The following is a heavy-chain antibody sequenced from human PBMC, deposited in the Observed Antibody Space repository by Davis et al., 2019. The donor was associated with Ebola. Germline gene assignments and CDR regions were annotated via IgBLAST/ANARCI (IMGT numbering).Heavy chain of an antibody. CDR1: GLNFSDYG. V-gene: IGHV3-21*04. J-gene: IGHJ4*02. Sequence: PGGSLRLSCAVAGLNFSDYGINWVRQAPGKGLEWVSFISRSGNVIQYADSVKGRFTISRDNYRNTLYLQMVSLRAEDTALYYCARESPYTSPRLYYFQNWGQGTLLSVSS. CDR3: ARESPYTSPRLYYFQN. CDR2: ISRSGNVI. D-gene: IGHD2-2*01.